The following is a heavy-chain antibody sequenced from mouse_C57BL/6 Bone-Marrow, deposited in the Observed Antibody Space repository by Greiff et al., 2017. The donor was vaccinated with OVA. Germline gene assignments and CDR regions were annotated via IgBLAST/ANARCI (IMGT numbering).Heavy chain of an antibody. CDR1: GFTFSDYG. D-gene: IGHD2-1*01. Sequence: DVKLVESGGGLVKPGGSLKLSCAASGFTFSDYGMHWVRQAPEKGLEWVAYISSGSSTIYYADTVKGRFTISRDNAKNTLFLQMTSLRSEDTAMYYCARLLLLAYWGQGTLVTVSA. CDR2: ISSGSSTI. J-gene: IGHJ3*01. V-gene: IGHV5-17*01. CDR3: ARLLLLAY.